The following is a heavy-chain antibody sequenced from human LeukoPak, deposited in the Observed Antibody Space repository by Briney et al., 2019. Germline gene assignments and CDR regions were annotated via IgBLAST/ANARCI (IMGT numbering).Heavy chain of an antibody. CDR1: GFTFSDYN. CDR2: ISRSSYYI. CDR3: ARDLTVGGFGELGY. D-gene: IGHD3-10*01. V-gene: IGHV3-21*01. Sequence: GGSLRLSCAASGFTFSDYNMNWVRQAPGKGLEWVSSISRSSYYIYYTDSVKGRFTISRDNAKNSLYLQMNSLRAEDTAVYYCARDLTVGGFGELGYWGQGTLVTVSS. J-gene: IGHJ4*02.